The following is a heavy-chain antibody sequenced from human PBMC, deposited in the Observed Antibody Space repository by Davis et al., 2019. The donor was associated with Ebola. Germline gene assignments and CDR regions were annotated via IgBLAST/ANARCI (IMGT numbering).Heavy chain of an antibody. CDR2: ISSSGSTI. CDR1: GFKFGTYT. Sequence: GGSLRLSCAASGFKFGTYTMNWVRQAPGKGLEWISYISSSGSTIYYADSVKGRFTISRDNAKNSLYLQMNSLRAEDTAVYYCAREEQWLVNYYYYGMDVWGKGTTVTVSS. V-gene: IGHV3-48*04. D-gene: IGHD6-19*01. J-gene: IGHJ6*04. CDR3: AREEQWLVNYYYYGMDV.